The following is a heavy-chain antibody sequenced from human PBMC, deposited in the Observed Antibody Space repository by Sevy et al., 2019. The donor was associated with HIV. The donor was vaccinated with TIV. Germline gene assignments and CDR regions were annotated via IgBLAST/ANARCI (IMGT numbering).Heavy chain of an antibody. J-gene: IGHJ5*02. Sequence: ASVKVSCKASGYNFNSYGISWGRQAPGRGLEWMGWIGAYNGNKKYAQKFQGRVTLTTDTSTSTAYMELRSLRSDDTAVYYCARCLGGLRPWEYNWFDPWGQGTLVTVSS. CDR3: ARCLGGLRPWEYNWFDP. D-gene: IGHD1-26*01. CDR2: IGAYNGNK. CDR1: GYNFNSYG. V-gene: IGHV1-18*01.